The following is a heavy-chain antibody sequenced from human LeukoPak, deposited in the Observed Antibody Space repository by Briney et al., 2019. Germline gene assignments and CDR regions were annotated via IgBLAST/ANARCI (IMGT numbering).Heavy chain of an antibody. J-gene: IGHJ4*02. CDR2: IYSGGST. D-gene: IGHD3-10*01. V-gene: IGHV3-66*01. Sequence: GGSLRLSCAASGFTFSNYGMSWVRQAPGKGLEWVSVIYSGGSTYYADSVKGRFTISRDNSKNTLYLQMNSLRAEDTAVYYCARAMVRGVIPFDYWGQGTLVTVSS. CDR1: GFTFSNYG. CDR3: ARAMVRGVIPFDY.